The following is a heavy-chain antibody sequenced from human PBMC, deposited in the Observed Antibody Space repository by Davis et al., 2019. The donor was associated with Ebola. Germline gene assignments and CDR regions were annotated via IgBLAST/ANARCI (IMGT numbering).Heavy chain of an antibody. CDR3: ARDFLGYCSSTSCYTAGYYYGMDV. CDR1: GGSISSYY. J-gene: IGHJ6*02. D-gene: IGHD2-2*02. V-gene: IGHV4-4*07. CDR2: IYTSGST. Sequence: PSETLSLTCTVSGGSISSYYWSWIRQPAGKGLEWIGRIYTSGSTNYNPSLKSRVTMSVDTSKNQFSLKLSSVTAADTAVYYCARDFLGYCSSTSCYTAGYYYGMDVWGQGTTVTVSS.